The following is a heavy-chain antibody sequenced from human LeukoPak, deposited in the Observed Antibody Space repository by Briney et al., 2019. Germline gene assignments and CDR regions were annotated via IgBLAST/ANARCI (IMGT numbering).Heavy chain of an antibody. Sequence: SGTLSLTCGVSGGSVTSTNWWTWVRQPPGKGLEWIGEVHLDGRTNYNPSLKSRLTMSVDLSENHISLKLTSVTDADTAVYYCAREGGFSRPLDYSGQGTLVTVSS. D-gene: IGHD3-3*01. CDR1: GGSVTSTNW. J-gene: IGHJ4*02. CDR3: AREGGFSRPLDY. V-gene: IGHV4-4*02. CDR2: VHLDGRT.